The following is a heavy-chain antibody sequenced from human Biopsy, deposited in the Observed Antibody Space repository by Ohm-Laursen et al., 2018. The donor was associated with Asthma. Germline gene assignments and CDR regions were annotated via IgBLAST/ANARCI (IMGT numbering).Heavy chain of an antibody. CDR2: IIPIFGTS. CDR3: AREVSTVDYDYYYFAMDV. V-gene: IGHV1-69*13. J-gene: IGHJ6*02. D-gene: IGHD4-17*01. Sequence: SVKVSCKASGVTFSSYVISWVRQAPGQGLEWMGGIIPIFGTSNYAQKFQVRVTFTADESTSSAYMELSSLRSEDSAVYYCAREVSTVDYDYYYFAMDVWGQGTTVTVSS. CDR1: GVTFSSYV.